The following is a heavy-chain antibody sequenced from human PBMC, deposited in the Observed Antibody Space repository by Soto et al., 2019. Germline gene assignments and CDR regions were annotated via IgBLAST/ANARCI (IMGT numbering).Heavy chain of an antibody. J-gene: IGHJ3*02. CDR2: MNNDGSYT. CDR3: VRGGYMHACDI. V-gene: IGHV3-74*01. CDR1: GFTFSSYW. D-gene: IGHD6-13*01. Sequence: EVQLVESGGGLVQPGGCLRLSCAASGFTFSSYWMYWVRQAPGKGLEWVSHMNNDGSYTIYAESVKGRFTFSRDNAKNTLYLQMNSLRAEDTAVYYCVRGGYMHACDIWGQGTMVTVSS.